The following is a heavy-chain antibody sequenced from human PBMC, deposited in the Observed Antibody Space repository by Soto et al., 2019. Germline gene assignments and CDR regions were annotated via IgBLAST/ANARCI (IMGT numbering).Heavy chain of an antibody. CDR2: ISATGGSA. J-gene: IGHJ4*02. Sequence: DVQLLESGGGLVQPGGSLRLSCAASGFTVSSYAMSWVRQAPGKGLEWVSAISATGGSAFYADSVKGRFTISRDNSKNTVFLQIDSLVTEDTAVYYCAKGTTAVYCFDFWGQGTLVTVSS. CDR1: GFTVSSYA. V-gene: IGHV3-23*01. CDR3: AKGTTAVYCFDF. D-gene: IGHD2-15*01.